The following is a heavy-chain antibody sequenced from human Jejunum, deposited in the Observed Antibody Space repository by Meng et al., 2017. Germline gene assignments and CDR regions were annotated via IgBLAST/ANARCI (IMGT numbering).Heavy chain of an antibody. D-gene: IGHD2-21*01. CDR3: AREKPGDSYFDP. CDR1: GFIVATFQ. J-gene: IGHJ4*02. Sequence: QVQMVASGAEGQEPVASVTFPPTAAGFIVATFQIPWVRQSPGQGLEWIGTIFSGGGNTRYAQNFQGRITMVGTTYTNTAYMDMSSLTDENTVIYYWAREKPGDSYFDPWGQGTLVTVSS. V-gene: IGHV1-46*01. CDR2: IFSGGGNT.